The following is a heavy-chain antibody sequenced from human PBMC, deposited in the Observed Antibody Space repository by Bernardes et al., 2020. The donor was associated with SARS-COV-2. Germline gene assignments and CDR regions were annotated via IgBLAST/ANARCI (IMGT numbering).Heavy chain of an antibody. D-gene: IGHD2-21*02. CDR2: ISSGSRTI. CDR3: ARSPPVAYCGGDCFSDFDL. V-gene: IGHV3-48*02. CDR1: GFTFSSYDYS. Sequence: GGSLRLSCAASGFTFSSYDYSMNWVRQAPGKGLEWVSYISSGSRTIYYADSVKGRFTISRDNAKNSLYLQMNSLRDEDTAVYYCARSPPVAYCGGDCFSDFDLWGRGTLVTVSS. J-gene: IGHJ2*01.